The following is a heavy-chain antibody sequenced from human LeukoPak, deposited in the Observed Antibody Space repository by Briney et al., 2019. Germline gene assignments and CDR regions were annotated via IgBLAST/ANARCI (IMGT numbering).Heavy chain of an antibody. Sequence: ASVKVSCKASGYTFTGYYMHWVRQAPGQGLEWMGWINPNSGGTNYAQKFQGRVTMTRDTSISTAYMELSRLRSEDTAVYYCARDKEYYYDSSGYSTHPLHFDYWGQGTLVTVSS. V-gene: IGHV1-2*02. CDR2: INPNSGGT. J-gene: IGHJ4*02. CDR1: GYTFTGYY. CDR3: ARDKEYYYDSSGYSTHPLHFDY. D-gene: IGHD3-22*01.